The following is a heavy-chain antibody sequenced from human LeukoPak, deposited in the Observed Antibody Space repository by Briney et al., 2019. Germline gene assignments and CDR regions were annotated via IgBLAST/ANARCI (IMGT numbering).Heavy chain of an antibody. CDR2: ISAYNGNT. Sequence: ASVKVSCKASGHTFTSYGISWVRQAPGQGLEWMGWISAYNGNTNYAQKLQGRVTMTTDTSTSTAYMELRSLRSDDTAVYYCARDVGVLRYFDWLLPFDYWGQGTLVTVSS. CDR1: GHTFTSYG. CDR3: ARDVGVLRYFDWLLPFDY. V-gene: IGHV1-18*04. D-gene: IGHD3-9*01. J-gene: IGHJ4*02.